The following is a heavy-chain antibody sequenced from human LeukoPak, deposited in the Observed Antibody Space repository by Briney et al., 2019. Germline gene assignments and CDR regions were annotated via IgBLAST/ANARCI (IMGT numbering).Heavy chain of an antibody. CDR3: ARGPLVRLPSSFDP. CDR1: GYTFTSYD. D-gene: IGHD3-16*02. V-gene: IGHV1-8*01. J-gene: IGHJ5*02. CDR2: MNPNSGNT. Sequence: GASVTVSCKASGYTFTSYDINWVRQAPGQGLEWMGWMNPNSGNTGSAQRFQGRVTITRDTSRSTAYMELSSLTSEDTAVYYCARGPLVRLPSSFDPWGQGTLVTVSS.